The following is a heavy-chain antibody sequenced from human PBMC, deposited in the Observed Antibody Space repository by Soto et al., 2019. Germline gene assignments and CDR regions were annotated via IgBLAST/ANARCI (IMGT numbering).Heavy chain of an antibody. CDR1: GGSFRGYY. V-gene: IGHV4-34*01. Sequence: PSETLSLPCAVHGGSFRGYYWSWIRQPPGKGLEGFGEINHSGSTNYNPSLKSRVTISVDTSKNQFSLKLSSVTAADTAVYYCARGIRYCSGGSCYPPNYYYYYYMDVWGKGTTVT. J-gene: IGHJ6*03. CDR3: ARGIRYCSGGSCYPPNYYYYYYMDV. CDR2: INHSGST. D-gene: IGHD2-15*01.